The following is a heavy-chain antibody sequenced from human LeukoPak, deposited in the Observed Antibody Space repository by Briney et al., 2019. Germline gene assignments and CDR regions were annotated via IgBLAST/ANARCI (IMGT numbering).Heavy chain of an antibody. V-gene: IGHV3-7*01. J-gene: IGHJ3*02. Sequence: PGGSPRLSCATSGFAFSSYWMSWVRQAPGKGLEWVANIKQDGSEKYYVDSVKGRFTISRDNAKNSLYLQMNSLRAEDTAVYYCARGGSHVASLSAFDIWGQGTMVTVSS. CDR3: ARGGSHVASLSAFDI. D-gene: IGHD1-26*01. CDR2: IKQDGSEK. CDR1: GFAFSSYW.